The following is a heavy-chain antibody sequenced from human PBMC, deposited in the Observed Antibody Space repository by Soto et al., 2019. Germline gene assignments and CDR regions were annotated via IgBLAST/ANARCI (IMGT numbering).Heavy chain of an antibody. CDR2: IYHSGST. Sequence: PSETLSLTCAVSGGSISSGGYSWSWIRQPPGKGLEWIGYIYHSGSTYYNPSLKSRVTISVDRSKNQFSLKLSSVTAADAAVYYCAASESYHKAAYWGQGTLVTVSS. V-gene: IGHV4-30-2*01. CDR3: AASESYHKAAY. CDR1: GGSISSGGYS. J-gene: IGHJ4*02. D-gene: IGHD3-10*01.